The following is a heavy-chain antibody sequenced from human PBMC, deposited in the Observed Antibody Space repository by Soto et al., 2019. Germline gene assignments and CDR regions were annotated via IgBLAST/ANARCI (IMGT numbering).Heavy chain of an antibody. D-gene: IGHD6-13*01. J-gene: IGHJ6*02. Sequence: SETLSLTCTVSGGSISSYYWSWIRQPPGKGLEWIGYIYYSGSTNYNPSLKSRVTISVDTSKNQFSLKLSSVTAADTAVYYCARVGIAAAGTVSYYYYGMDVWGQGTTVTVSS. CDR1: GGSISSYY. CDR3: ARVGIAAAGTVSYYYYGMDV. V-gene: IGHV4-59*01. CDR2: IYYSGST.